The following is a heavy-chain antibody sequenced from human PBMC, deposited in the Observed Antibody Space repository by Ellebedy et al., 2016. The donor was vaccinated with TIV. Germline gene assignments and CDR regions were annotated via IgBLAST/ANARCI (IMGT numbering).Heavy chain of an antibody. CDR3: ARDMTTDWYFDL. CDR1: GGSIRSYY. CDR2: IYYSRST. Sequence: MPSETLSLTCTVSGGSIRSYYWSWIRQPPGKGLEWLGYIYYSRSTNYNPSLKSRVTISVDTSKNQFSLKLRAVTAADTAVYYCARDMTTDWYFDLWGRGTLVTVSS. J-gene: IGHJ2*01. V-gene: IGHV4-59*01. D-gene: IGHD4-17*01.